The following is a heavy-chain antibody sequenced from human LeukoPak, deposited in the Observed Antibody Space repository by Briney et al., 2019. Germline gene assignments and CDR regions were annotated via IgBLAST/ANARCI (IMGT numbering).Heavy chain of an antibody. Sequence: GGSLRLSCAASGFTFSNYWMTWVRQAPGKGLEWVANIKQDGSVKYYVDSVKGRFTISRDNAKNSLYVQMDSLGAEDTAVYFCARIGYSSSSLDYWGQGTLVTVSS. CDR2: IKQDGSVK. D-gene: IGHD6-6*01. CDR3: ARIGYSSSSLDY. J-gene: IGHJ4*02. CDR1: GFTFSNYW. V-gene: IGHV3-7*01.